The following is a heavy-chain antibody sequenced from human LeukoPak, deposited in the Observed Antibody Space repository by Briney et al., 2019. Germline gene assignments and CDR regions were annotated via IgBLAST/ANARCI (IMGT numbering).Heavy chain of an antibody. V-gene: IGHV4-59*12. CDR2: IYYSGST. CDR1: GGSISSYY. D-gene: IGHD3-10*01. J-gene: IGHJ5*02. Sequence: SETLSLTCTVSGGSISSYYWSWIRQPPGKGLEWIGYIYYSGSTNYNPSLKSRVTISVDTSKNQFSLKLSSVTAVDTAVYYCARAHYGSGSYYKALAPWGQGTLVTVSS. CDR3: ARAHYGSGSYYKALAP.